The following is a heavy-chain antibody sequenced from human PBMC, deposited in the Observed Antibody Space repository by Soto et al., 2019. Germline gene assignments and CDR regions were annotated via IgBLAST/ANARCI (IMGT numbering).Heavy chain of an antibody. D-gene: IGHD2-21*02. CDR2: VSWNSGTI. V-gene: IGHV3-9*01. Sequence: GGSLRLSCSAPGFIFDNHAMNWVRQAPGKGLEWVAGVSWNSGTIDYADSVKGRFTISRDNAKNSLYLQMNSLRAEDTAFYYCARDRCGGDCYSFDYWGQGTLVTVSS. J-gene: IGHJ4*02. CDR1: GFIFDNHA. CDR3: ARDRCGGDCYSFDY.